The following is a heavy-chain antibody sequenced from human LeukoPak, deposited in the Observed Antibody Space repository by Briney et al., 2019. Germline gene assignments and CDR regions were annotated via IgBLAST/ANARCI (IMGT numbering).Heavy chain of an antibody. CDR2: IWYDGSYK. CDR1: GFTFSRYG. J-gene: IGHJ4*02. D-gene: IGHD2-15*01. CDR3: ARDWKYCSGGTRYGGFDY. V-gene: IGHV3-33*01. Sequence: PGGSLRLSCVASGFTFSRYGMHWVRQAPGKGLEWVAVIWYDGSYKYYADSVKGRFTISRDNPKNTLYLQMNSLRAEDTAVYYCARDWKYCSGGTRYGGFDYWGQGTLVTVSS.